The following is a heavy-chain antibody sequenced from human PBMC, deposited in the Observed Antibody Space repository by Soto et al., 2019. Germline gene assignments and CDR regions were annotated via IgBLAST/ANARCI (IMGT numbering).Heavy chain of an antibody. CDR2: IIPIFGTA. J-gene: IGHJ4*02. CDR3: ARVLSTYYYDSSGYYRDY. Sequence: QVQLVQSGAEVKKPGSSVKVSCKASGGTFSSYAISWVRQAPGQGLEWMGGIIPIFGTANYAQKFQGRVTITADESTSTAYMELSSLRSKDTAVYYCARVLSTYYYDSSGYYRDYWGQGTLVTVSS. CDR1: GGTFSSYA. V-gene: IGHV1-69*01. D-gene: IGHD3-22*01.